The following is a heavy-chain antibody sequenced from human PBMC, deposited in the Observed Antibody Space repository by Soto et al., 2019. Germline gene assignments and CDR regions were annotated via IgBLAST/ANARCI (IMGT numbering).Heavy chain of an antibody. CDR3: ARASSGIRGKKTNPGQSPYSTSMDV. J-gene: IGHJ6*02. Sequence: GASVKVSCKACEWTFSSYAISRVRRAPAQGLEWMGGVSANFRTANYAQKFHGRVTITADKSTSTAHMELSSQRSEDPAVYYCARASSGIRGKKTNPGQSPYSTSMDVWGQGTTVTVSS. V-gene: IGHV1-69*06. D-gene: IGHD3-16*01. CDR1: EWTFSSYA. CDR2: VSANFRTA.